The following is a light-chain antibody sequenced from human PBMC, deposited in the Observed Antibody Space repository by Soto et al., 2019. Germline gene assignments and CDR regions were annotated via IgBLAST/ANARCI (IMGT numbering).Light chain of an antibody. CDR2: EAS. J-gene: IGKJ4*01. CDR3: QQRFNWPLT. Sequence: EIVLTQSPATLSLSPGERATLSCRASQNVSRYLGWYQQKPGQAPRLLIYEASNRATGIPVRFSGSGSGTDFGLTISSLEPEDFAVYYCQQRFNWPLTFGGGTKVEIK. V-gene: IGKV3-11*01. CDR1: QNVSRY.